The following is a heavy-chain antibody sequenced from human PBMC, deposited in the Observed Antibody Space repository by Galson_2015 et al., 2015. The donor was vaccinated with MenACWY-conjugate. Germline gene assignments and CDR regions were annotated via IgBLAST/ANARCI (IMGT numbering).Heavy chain of an antibody. V-gene: IGHV3-49*03. J-gene: IGHJ4*02. Sequence: SLRLSCAPSGFAFGGYLMGWFRQAPGKGLEWVGYIHSQNYGANTQYAASAKDRFSISRDDSRSIAYLEMNSLKTEDTALYYCTRADHRYCSSTNCPFDHWGQGTLVTVSS. CDR2: IHSQNYGANT. CDR3: TRADHRYCSSTNCPFDH. D-gene: IGHD2-15*01. CDR1: GFAFGGYL.